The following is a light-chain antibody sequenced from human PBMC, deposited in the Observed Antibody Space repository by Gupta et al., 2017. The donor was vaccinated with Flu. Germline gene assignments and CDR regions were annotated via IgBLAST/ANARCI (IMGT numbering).Light chain of an antibody. J-gene: IGKJ1*01. CDR3: QQDGHSLWT. CDR1: QRVRYNY. Sequence: GTLSLSPVKRSTLSCRASQRVRYNYLAWYQQRHGQPPRLLIYSASKRASGITDRFSGSWSGTDLTLTIDRLDPEDFAVYYCQQDGHSLWTFGQGTQVEI. V-gene: IGKV3-20*01. CDR2: SAS.